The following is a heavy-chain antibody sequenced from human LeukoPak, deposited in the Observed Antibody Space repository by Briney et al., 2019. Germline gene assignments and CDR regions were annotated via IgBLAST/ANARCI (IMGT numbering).Heavy chain of an antibody. Sequence: ASVKVSCKASGYTFSSYGISWVRQAPGQGLEWMGWISAYNGNTNYAQKLQGRVTMTTDTSTSTAYMELRSLRAEDTAVYYCARSHNSAYYVVGYWGQGTLVTVSS. CDR2: ISAYNGNT. V-gene: IGHV1-18*01. CDR3: ARSHNSAYYVVGY. J-gene: IGHJ4*02. D-gene: IGHD3-22*01. CDR1: GYTFSSYG.